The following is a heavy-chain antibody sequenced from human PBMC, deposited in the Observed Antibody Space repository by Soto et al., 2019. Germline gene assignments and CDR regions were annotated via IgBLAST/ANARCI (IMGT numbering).Heavy chain of an antibody. D-gene: IGHD4-17*01. V-gene: IGHV1-18*01. J-gene: IGHJ4*02. CDR2: ISAHNGNT. CDR1: GYIFTSYG. Sequence: GPGVKEPGASVKVSCKGSGYIFTSYGIAWVRQAPGQGLEWMGWISAHNGNTEYAQKFQGRVTVTRDTSTSTAYLELRSLRSDDTALYYCARGRYGDYWGQGALVTVSS. CDR3: ARGRYGDY.